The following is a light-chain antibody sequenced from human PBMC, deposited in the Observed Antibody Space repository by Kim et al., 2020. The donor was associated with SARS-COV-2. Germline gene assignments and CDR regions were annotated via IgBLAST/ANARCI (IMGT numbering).Light chain of an antibody. V-gene: IGLV1-40*01. CDR2: GNS. CDR1: SSNIGAGYD. CDR3: QSYDSSLSGV. Sequence: GQRVTLSCTWSSSNIGAGYDVHWYQQLPGTAPKLLIYGNSNRPSGVPDRFSGSKSGTSASLAITGLQAEDEADYYCQSYDSSLSGVFGGGTQLTVL. J-gene: IGLJ2*01.